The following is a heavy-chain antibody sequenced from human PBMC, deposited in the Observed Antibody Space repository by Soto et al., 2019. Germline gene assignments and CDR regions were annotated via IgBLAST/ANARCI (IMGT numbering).Heavy chain of an antibody. CDR2: IYHSGST. J-gene: IGHJ4*02. CDR3: ARDQDYYDSQVD. D-gene: IGHD3-22*01. Sequence: PSETLSLTCAVSGYSISSGYYWGWIRQPPGKGLEWIGSIYHSGSTYYNPSLKSRVTISVDTSKNQFSLKLSSVTAADTAVYYCARDQDYYDSQVDWGQGTLVTVSS. CDR1: GYSISSGYY. V-gene: IGHV4-38-2*02.